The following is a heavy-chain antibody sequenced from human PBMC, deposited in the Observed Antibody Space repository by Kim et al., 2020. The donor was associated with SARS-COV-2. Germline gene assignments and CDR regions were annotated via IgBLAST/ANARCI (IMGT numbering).Heavy chain of an antibody. J-gene: IGHJ3*02. CDR2: INPNSGGT. CDR3: ASSGGSPSPDAFDI. D-gene: IGHD2-8*02. CDR1: GYTFTGYY. V-gene: IGHV1-2*06. Sequence: ASVKVSCKASGYTFTGYYMHWVRQAPGQGLEWMGRINPNSGGTNYAQKFQGRVTMTRDTSISTPYMELSRLRSDDTAVYYCASSGGSPSPDAFDIWGQGTMVTVSS.